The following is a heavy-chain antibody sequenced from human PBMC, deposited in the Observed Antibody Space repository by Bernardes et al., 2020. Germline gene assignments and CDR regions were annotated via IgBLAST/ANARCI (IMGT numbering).Heavy chain of an antibody. V-gene: IGHV4-34*01. CDR2: INHSGST. CDR3: ARGPSRVRGVITLPYDY. CDR1: GGSFSGYY. Sequence: SETLSLTCAVYGGSFSGYYWSWIRQPPGKGLEWIGEINHSGSTNYNPSLKSRVTISVDTSKNQFSLKLSSVTAADTAVYYCARGPSRVRGVITLPYDYWGQGTLVTVSS. D-gene: IGHD3-10*01. J-gene: IGHJ4*02.